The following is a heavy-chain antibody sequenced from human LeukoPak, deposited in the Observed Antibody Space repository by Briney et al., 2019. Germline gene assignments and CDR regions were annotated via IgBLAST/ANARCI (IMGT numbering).Heavy chain of an antibody. D-gene: IGHD5-12*01. CDR2: IYYSGST. Sequence: PSQTLSLTCTVSGGSISSGGYYWSWIRQHPGKGLEGIGYIYYSGSTYYNPSLKSRVTISVDTSKNQFSLKLSSVTAADTAVYYCARDPGGYSGYDVSWFDPWGQGTLVTVSS. CDR1: GGSISSGGYY. CDR3: ARDPGGYSGYDVSWFDP. V-gene: IGHV4-31*03. J-gene: IGHJ5*02.